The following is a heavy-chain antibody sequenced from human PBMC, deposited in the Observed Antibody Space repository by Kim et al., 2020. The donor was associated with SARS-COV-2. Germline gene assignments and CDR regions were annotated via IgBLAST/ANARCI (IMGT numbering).Heavy chain of an antibody. D-gene: IGHD6-13*01. V-gene: IGHV4-59*01. CDR2: IYYSGST. J-gene: IGHJ4*02. Sequence: SETLSLTCTVSGGSISSYYWSWIRQPPGKGLEWIGYIYYSGSTNYNPSLKSRVTISVDTSKNQFSLKLSSVTAADTAVYYCARYSSSWYGAHFDYWGQGTLVTVSS. CDR1: GGSISSYY. CDR3: ARYSSSWYGAHFDY.